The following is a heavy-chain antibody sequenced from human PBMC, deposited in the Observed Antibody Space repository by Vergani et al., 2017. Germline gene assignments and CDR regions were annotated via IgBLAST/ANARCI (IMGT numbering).Heavy chain of an antibody. CDR2: IKQDGSEK. D-gene: IGHD2-15*01. V-gene: IGHV3-7*03. CDR3: ARAPGWQLSDYYGMDV. J-gene: IGHJ6*02. CDR1: GFTFSSYW. Sequence: EVQLVESGGGLVQPGGSLRLSCAASGFTFSSYWMSWVRQAPGKGLEWVANIKQDGSEKYYVDSVKGRFTISRDNAKNSLYLQMNSLRAEDTAVYYCARAPGWQLSDYYGMDVWGQGTTVTVSS.